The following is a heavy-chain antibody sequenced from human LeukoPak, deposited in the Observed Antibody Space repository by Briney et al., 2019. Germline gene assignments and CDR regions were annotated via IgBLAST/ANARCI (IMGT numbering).Heavy chain of an antibody. V-gene: IGHV5-51*01. CDR3: ARRSTYRGDY. CDR1: GYSFNNYL. Sequence: EAPKIFRKGSGYSFNNYLIRLVRQMPGKGLEWMGIIYPGDSETRYSPSFQGQVTISVDKSINTAYLQWSNLKASDTAMYYCARRSTYRGDYWGQGALVTVSS. CDR2: IYPGDSET. D-gene: IGHD3-16*02. J-gene: IGHJ4*02.